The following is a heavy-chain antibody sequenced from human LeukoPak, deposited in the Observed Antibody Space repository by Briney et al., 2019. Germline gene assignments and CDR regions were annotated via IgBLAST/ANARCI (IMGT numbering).Heavy chain of an antibody. D-gene: IGHD1-26*01. CDR3: ARGAFAPAGGPASVDY. CDR2: IYHSGST. CDR1: GYSISSGYY. J-gene: IGHJ4*02. Sequence: SETLSLTCTVSGYSISSGYYWGWIRQPPGKGLEWIGSIYHSGSTYYNPSLKSRVTISVATSKNQFSLKLSSVTAADTAVYYCARGAFAPAGGPASVDYWGQGTLVTVSS. V-gene: IGHV4-38-2*02.